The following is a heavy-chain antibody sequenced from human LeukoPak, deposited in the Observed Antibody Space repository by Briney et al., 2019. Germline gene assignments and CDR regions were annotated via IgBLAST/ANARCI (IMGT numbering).Heavy chain of an antibody. CDR1: GFIFSSYA. J-gene: IGHJ4*02. D-gene: IGHD6-19*01. V-gene: IGHV3-9*01. Sequence: PGGSLRLSCAASGFIFSSYAMSWVRQVPGKGLEWVSGISWNSGSIGYADSVKGRFTISRDNAKNSLYLQMNSLRAEDTALYYCAKAGTIAVAGSGFDYWGQGTLVTVSS. CDR3: AKAGTIAVAGSGFDY. CDR2: ISWNSGSI.